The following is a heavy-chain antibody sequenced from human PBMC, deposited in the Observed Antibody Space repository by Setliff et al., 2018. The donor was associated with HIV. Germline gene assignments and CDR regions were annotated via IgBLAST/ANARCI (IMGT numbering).Heavy chain of an antibody. CDR2: IKPNDGAS. V-gene: IGHV1-46*01. D-gene: IGHD3-10*01. Sequence: ASVKVSCKASGYTFTSYYMHWVRQAPGQGLEWMGMIKPNDGASTHAQNFQGRITITRDTSANTAYMELSRLRSDDTAVYFCARGALLAVFDFDHWGHGTLVTVS. CDR3: ARGALLAVFDFDH. CDR1: GYTFTSYY. J-gene: IGHJ4*01.